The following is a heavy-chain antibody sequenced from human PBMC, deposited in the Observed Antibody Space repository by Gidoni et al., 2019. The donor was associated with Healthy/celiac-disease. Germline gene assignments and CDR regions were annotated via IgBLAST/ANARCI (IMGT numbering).Heavy chain of an antibody. CDR2: ISGSGGST. V-gene: IGHV3-23*01. D-gene: IGHD5-12*01. CDR3: AKFLPRGYDSVQNDY. J-gene: IGHJ4*02. CDR1: GVTFTSHA. Sequence: EVQLLESGGGLVQPGGAMRLSCQASGVTFTSHAMSWVRRAPGRGLEWVSAISGSGGSTYYADSGKGRFTISRDNSKNTLSLQMNSLRAEDTAVYSCAKFLPRGYDSVQNDYWGQGTLVTVSS.